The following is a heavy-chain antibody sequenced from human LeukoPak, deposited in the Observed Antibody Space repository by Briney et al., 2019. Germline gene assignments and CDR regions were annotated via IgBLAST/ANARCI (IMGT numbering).Heavy chain of an antibody. D-gene: IGHD4-23*01. CDR1: GGSISSSSYY. V-gene: IGHV4-39*07. CDR3: AREPTVVTLNAFDI. Sequence: SETLSLTCTVSGGSISSSSYYWGWIRQPPGKGLEWIGSIYYSGSTYYNPSLKSRVTISADTSKNQFSLKLSSVTAADTAVYYCAREPTVVTLNAFDIWGQGTMVTVSS. J-gene: IGHJ3*02. CDR2: IYYSGST.